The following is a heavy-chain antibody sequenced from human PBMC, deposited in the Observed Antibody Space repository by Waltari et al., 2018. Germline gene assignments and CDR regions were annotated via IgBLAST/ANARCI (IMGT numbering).Heavy chain of an antibody. V-gene: IGHV4-4*09. D-gene: IGHD3-16*02. CDR3: ARAGYDYVWGSYRPNWFDP. CDR1: GGSISRYY. Sequence: QVQLQESGPGLVKPSETLSLTCTVSGGSISRYYWSWIRQPPGKGLEWIGYIYTSGSTNYNPSLKSRVTISVDTAKNQFSLKLSSVTAADTAVYYCARAGYDYVWGSYRPNWFDPWGQGTLVTVSS. CDR2: IYTSGST. J-gene: IGHJ5*02.